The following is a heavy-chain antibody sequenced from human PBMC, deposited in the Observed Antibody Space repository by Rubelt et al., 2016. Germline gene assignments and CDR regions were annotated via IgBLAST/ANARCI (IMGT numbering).Heavy chain of an antibody. J-gene: IGHJ4*02. CDR2: IFYSGST. CDR3: ARHTRGSGSQAHDC. CDR1: GDSISSYY. D-gene: IGHD3-10*01. V-gene: IGHV4-59*08. Sequence: QVQLQESGPGLVKPSETLSLTCTVSGDSISSYYWSWILPPPGKGLELIAYIFYSGSTNYNPSLTNRLTKSVDTSKNQFSRKRSSVTAADTAGYYCARHTRGSGSQAHDCWGQGMLVTVSS.